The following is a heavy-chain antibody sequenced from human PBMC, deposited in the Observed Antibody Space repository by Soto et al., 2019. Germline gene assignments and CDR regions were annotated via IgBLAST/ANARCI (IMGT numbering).Heavy chain of an antibody. D-gene: IGHD6-13*01. Sequence: SETLSLTCTVSGGSISSGGYYWSWIRQHPGKGLEWIGYIYYSGSTYYNPSLKSRVTISVDTSKNQFSLKLSSVTAADTAVYYRASLRRQQQLVLDYWGQGTLVTVSS. V-gene: IGHV4-31*03. CDR2: IYYSGST. J-gene: IGHJ4*02. CDR1: GGSISSGGYY. CDR3: ASLRRQQQLVLDY.